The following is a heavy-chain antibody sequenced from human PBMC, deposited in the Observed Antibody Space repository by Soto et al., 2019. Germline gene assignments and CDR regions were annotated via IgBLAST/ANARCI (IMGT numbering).Heavy chain of an antibody. V-gene: IGHV1-69*13. D-gene: IGHD3-3*01. Sequence: ASVKVSCKASGGTFSSYAISWVRQAPGQGLEWMGGIIPIFGTANYAQKFQGRVTITADESTSTAHMELSSLRSEDTAVYYCARVTIFGVALYNWFDPWGQGTQVTVSS. J-gene: IGHJ5*02. CDR2: IIPIFGTA. CDR3: ARVTIFGVALYNWFDP. CDR1: GGTFSSYA.